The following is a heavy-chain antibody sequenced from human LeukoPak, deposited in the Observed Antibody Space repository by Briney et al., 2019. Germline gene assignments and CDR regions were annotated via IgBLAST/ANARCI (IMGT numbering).Heavy chain of an antibody. Sequence: PGGSLRLSCAASRFSLSNYGMHWVRQAPGKGLVWVSRVKSDGSNPSYADSVKGRFTISRDNAENMLYLQMNTLGAEDTAVYYCARDIVSGSGSLDYWGQGTLVTVSS. V-gene: IGHV3-74*01. CDR1: RFSLSNYG. CDR2: VKSDGSNP. D-gene: IGHD3-10*01. J-gene: IGHJ4*02. CDR3: ARDIVSGSGSLDY.